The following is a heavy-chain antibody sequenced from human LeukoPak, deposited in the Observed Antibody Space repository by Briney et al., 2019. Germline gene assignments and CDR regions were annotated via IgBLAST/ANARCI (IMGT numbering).Heavy chain of an antibody. Sequence: PGGSLRLSCAASGFSFSNYAMTRVRQAPGKGLEWVSSIRGRGDGTSYADSVKGRFTMSRDNSKNTLYLQMNSLRAEDTAIYYCGRDPNGDYVGAFEFWGQGALVTVS. D-gene: IGHD4-17*01. CDR1: GFSFSNYA. J-gene: IGHJ3*01. CDR2: IRGRGDGT. CDR3: GRDPNGDYVGAFEF. V-gene: IGHV3-23*01.